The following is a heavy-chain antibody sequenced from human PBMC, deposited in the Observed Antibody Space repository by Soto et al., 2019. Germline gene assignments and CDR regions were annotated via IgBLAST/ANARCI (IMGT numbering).Heavy chain of an antibody. J-gene: IGHJ6*02. CDR3: ARDAMGGYYYYYGMDV. Sequence: HPGGSLRLSCAASGFTFSSYGMHWVRQAPGKGLEWVAVIWYDGSNKYYADSVKGRFTISRDNSKNTLYLQMNSLRAEDTAVYYCARDAMGGYYYYYGMDVWGQGTTVTVSS. CDR1: GFTFSSYG. CDR2: IWYDGSNK. V-gene: IGHV3-33*01.